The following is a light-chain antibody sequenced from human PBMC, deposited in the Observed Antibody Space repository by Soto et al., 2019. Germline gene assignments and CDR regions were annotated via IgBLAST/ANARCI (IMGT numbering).Light chain of an antibody. Sequence: EIVMTQSPATLSVSPGERASLSCRDSQSISRNLGWYQQKPGQAPRLLIYGASTRAPDIPARFSGSGSGTDFTLTISSLQSEDFAVYYCQQYNSWTSITFGQGTRLEIK. V-gene: IGKV3-15*01. CDR1: QSISRN. CDR2: GAS. CDR3: QQYNSWTSIT. J-gene: IGKJ5*01.